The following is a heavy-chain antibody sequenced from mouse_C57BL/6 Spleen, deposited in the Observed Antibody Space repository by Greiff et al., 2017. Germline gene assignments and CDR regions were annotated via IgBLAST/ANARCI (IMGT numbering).Heavy chain of an antibody. J-gene: IGHJ4*01. CDR2: ISSGSSTI. V-gene: IGHV5-17*01. CDR1: GFTFSDYG. D-gene: IGHD1-1*01. Sequence: EVKLLASGGGLVKPGGSLQLSCAASGFTFSDYGMHWVRQAPAKGLEWVAYISSGSSTIYYADTVKGRFTISRDNAKNTLCLQMTSLRSEDTAMYYCASSSYDYAMDYWGQGTSVTVSS. CDR3: ASSSYDYAMDY.